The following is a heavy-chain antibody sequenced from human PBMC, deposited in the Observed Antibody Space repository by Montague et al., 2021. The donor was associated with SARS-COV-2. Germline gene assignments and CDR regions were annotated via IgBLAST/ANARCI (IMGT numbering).Heavy chain of an antibody. V-gene: IGHV4-61*02. J-gene: IGHJ5*02. CDR2: IYTSGST. D-gene: IGHD6-25*01. Sequence: TLSLTCTVSIGSISSGSYYWSWIRQPAGKGLEWIGRIYTSGSTNYNPSLKSRVTISVDTSKNQFSLKLSSVTAADTAVYYRARDGYSSGWNGLHWFDPWGQGTLVTVSS. CDR1: IGSISSGSYY. CDR3: ARDGYSSGWNGLHWFDP.